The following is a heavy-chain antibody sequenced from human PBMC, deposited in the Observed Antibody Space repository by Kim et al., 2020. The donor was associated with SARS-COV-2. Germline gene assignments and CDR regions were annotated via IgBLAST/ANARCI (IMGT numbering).Heavy chain of an antibody. CDR3: ARRAANWFDT. Sequence: TTLNPSLKSRVTLPQDTSKNQFSLNLTSVTAADTAVYYCARRAANWFDTWGQGALVTVSP. V-gene: IGHV4-4*06. CDR2: T. J-gene: IGHJ5*02.